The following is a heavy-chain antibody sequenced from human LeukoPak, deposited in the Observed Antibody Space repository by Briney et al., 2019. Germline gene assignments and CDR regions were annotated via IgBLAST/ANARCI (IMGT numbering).Heavy chain of an antibody. V-gene: IGHV3-23*01. Sequence: GGSLRLSCAASGFTFSSYAMSWVRQAPGKGLEWVSAISGSGGSTYYADSVKGRFTISRDNAKNSLYLQMNSLRTEDMALYYCAKSAGYSSGGPFDIWGQGTMVTVSS. J-gene: IGHJ3*02. CDR2: ISGSGGST. CDR3: AKSAGYSSGGPFDI. D-gene: IGHD6-19*01. CDR1: GFTFSSYA.